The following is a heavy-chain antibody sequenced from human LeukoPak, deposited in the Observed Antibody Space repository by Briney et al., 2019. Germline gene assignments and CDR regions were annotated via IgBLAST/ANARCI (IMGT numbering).Heavy chain of an antibody. CDR1: GGSISSYY. CDR3: AAEGDYSSSWYGEDYFDY. Sequence: TSETLSLTCTVSGGSISSYYWSWIRQPAGKGLERIGRIYTSGSTNYNPSLKSRVTMSVDTSKNQFSLKLSSVTAADTAVYYCAAEGDYSSSWYGEDYFDYWGQGTLVTVSS. J-gene: IGHJ4*02. CDR2: IYTSGST. D-gene: IGHD6-13*01. V-gene: IGHV4-4*07.